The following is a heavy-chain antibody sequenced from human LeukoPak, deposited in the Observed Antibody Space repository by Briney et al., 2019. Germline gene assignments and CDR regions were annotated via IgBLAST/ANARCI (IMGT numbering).Heavy chain of an antibody. V-gene: IGHV3-7*01. CDR3: ATFIVVAPSSWFDP. D-gene: IGHD2-2*01. CDR1: GFTFSSYW. J-gene: IGHJ5*02. CDR2: IKQDGSEK. Sequence: GGSLRLSCAASGFTFSSYWMSWVRQAPGKGLEWVANIKQDGSEKYYVDSVKGRFTISRDNAKNSLYLQMNSLRAEDTAVYYCATFIVVAPSSWFDPWGQGTLVTVSS.